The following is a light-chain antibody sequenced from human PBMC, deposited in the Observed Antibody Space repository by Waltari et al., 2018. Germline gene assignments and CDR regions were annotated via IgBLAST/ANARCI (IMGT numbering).Light chain of an antibody. CDR3: CSSPESSTSWV. CDR1: RSDLGSYHL. V-gene: IGLV2-23*02. J-gene: IGLJ3*02. Sequence: QSALTQPASVSGSPGQSITISCTGLRSDLGSYHLVSWFQQHPDKAPKLLIYEVSKRPSEVSNPFPGSASGNTAYLTISGLQAEDEADYYCCSSPESSTSWVFGGGTKLTVL. CDR2: EVS.